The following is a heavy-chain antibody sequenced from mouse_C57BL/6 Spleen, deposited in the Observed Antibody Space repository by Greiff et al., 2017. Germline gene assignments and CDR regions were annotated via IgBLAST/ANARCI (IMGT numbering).Heavy chain of an antibody. J-gene: IGHJ4*01. CDR1: GFTFSDYG. CDR3: ARIYPYYAMDY. V-gene: IGHV5-17*01. D-gene: IGHD2-1*01. CDR2: ISSGSSTI. Sequence: EVMLVESGGGLVKPGGSLKLSCAASGFTFSDYGMHWVRQAPEKGLEWVAYISSGSSTIYSADTVKGRFTISRDNAKNTLFLQMTSLRSEDTAMYYCARIYPYYAMDYWGQGTSVTVSS.